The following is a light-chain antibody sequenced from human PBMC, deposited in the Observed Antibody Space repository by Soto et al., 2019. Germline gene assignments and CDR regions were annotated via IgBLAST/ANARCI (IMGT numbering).Light chain of an antibody. CDR2: DAS. CDR1: QDISNY. V-gene: IGKV1-33*01. J-gene: IGKJ2*01. Sequence: DIQMTQSPSSLSASVGDRVTITCQASQDISNYLNWYQQKPGKAPKLLIYDASNLETGVPSRFSGSVSGKDFTFTISSLQPEDIATYYCQQYDNLPPYTFGQGTKLEIK. CDR3: QQYDNLPPYT.